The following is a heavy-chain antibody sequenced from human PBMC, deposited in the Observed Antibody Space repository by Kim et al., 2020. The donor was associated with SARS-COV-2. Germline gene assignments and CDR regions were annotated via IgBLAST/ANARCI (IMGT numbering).Heavy chain of an antibody. V-gene: IGHV3-74*03. J-gene: IGHJ6*02. D-gene: IGHD3-3*01. CDR3: ASNPAGFLGRRDYYYGMDI. CDR2: INSDGTT. Sequence: GGSLRLSCAASGFSFSYYWMHWVRQAPGKGLVWVSRINSDGTTTYTDSVKGRFTISRDNAKNTLYLQMNSLRAEDTAVYFCASNPAGFLGRRDYYYGMDIWGQGTTVTVSS. CDR1: GFSFSYYW.